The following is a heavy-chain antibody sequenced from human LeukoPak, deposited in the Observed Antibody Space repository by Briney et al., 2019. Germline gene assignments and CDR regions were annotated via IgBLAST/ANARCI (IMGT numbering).Heavy chain of an antibody. D-gene: IGHD6-13*01. CDR3: ARDLLTRPATSRHRAAAGYYFDY. V-gene: IGHV6-1*01. Sequence: SQTLSLTCAISGDSVSSNSAAWNWIRQSPSRGLEWLGRTYYRSKWYNDYAVSVKSRITINPDTSKNQFSLQLNSVTPEDTAVYYCARDLLTRPATSRHRAAAGYYFDYWGQGTLVTVSS. CDR2: TYYRSKWYN. J-gene: IGHJ4*02. CDR1: GDSVSSNSAA.